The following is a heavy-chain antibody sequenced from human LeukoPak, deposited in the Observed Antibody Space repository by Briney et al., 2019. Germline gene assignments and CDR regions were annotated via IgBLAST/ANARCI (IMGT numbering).Heavy chain of an antibody. Sequence: GGSLRLSCAASGFTFSAYGMHWVRQAPGKGLEWVAVISYDGSNEYFADSVKGRFTLSRDNSKNMVYLQMNSLRPEDTAIYYCAKAAETTAGSIDPWGQGTLVTVSS. CDR2: ISYDGSNE. V-gene: IGHV3-30*18. J-gene: IGHJ5*02. CDR1: GFTFSAYG. D-gene: IGHD4-17*01. CDR3: AKAAETTAGSIDP.